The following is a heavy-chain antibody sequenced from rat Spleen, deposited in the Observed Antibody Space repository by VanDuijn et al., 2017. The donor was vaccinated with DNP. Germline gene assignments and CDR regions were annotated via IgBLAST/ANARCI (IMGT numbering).Heavy chain of an antibody. Sequence: EVQLVETGGGLVQPGRSLKLSCVASGFTFSSYWMFWIRQPPGKGLEWVASISTSGGSTYYRDSVKGRFTVSRDNAKSTLYLQMDSLGSEDTATYYCATQGQLGITWFAYWGQGTLVTVSS. V-gene: IGHV5-58*01. J-gene: IGHJ3*01. CDR3: ATQGQLGITWFAY. D-gene: IGHD1-5*01. CDR2: ISTSGGST. CDR1: GFTFSSYW.